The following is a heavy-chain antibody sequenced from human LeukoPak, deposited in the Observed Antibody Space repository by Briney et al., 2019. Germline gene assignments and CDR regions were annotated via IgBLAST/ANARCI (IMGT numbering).Heavy chain of an antibody. CDR1: GYTFTNYG. CDR2: ISAYNGYT. D-gene: IGHD6-6*01. J-gene: IGHJ4*02. CDR3: ATLEYSSSSTRDY. V-gene: IGHV1-18*01. Sequence: ASVKVSCKASGYTFTNYGVSWVRQAPGQGLEWMGWISAYNGYTDYAQKLQFRVTMTTDTSTSTAYMELRSLRSDDTAVYYCATLEYSSSSTRDYWGQGTLVTVSS.